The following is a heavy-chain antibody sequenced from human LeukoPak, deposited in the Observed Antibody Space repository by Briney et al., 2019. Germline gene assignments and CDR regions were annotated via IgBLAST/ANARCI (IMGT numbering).Heavy chain of an antibody. CDR3: AKPIVGATRVGYFDY. J-gene: IGHJ4*02. V-gene: IGHV3-23*01. CDR1: GFTFSTYA. Sequence: GGSLRLSCAASGFTFSTYAMSWVRQAPGKGLEWVSTISGSGGSTYYADSVKGRFTISRDNSKNTLYLQMDSLRAEDTAVYYCAKPIVGATRVGYFDYWGQGTLVTVSS. CDR2: ISGSGGST. D-gene: IGHD1-26*01.